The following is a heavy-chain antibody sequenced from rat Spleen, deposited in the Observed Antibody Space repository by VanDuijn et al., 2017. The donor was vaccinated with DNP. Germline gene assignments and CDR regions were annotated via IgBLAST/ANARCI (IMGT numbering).Heavy chain of an antibody. J-gene: IGHJ4*01. Sequence: QVQLKESGPGLVQPSQTLSLTCTVSGFSLTSYTVSWVRQPPGKGLEWMGRIQSGGSIDYNSALKSRLSISRDISKSQVFLKMNSLQTEDTAMYFCALAGRGTLDAWGQGTSVTVSS. CDR2: IQSGGSI. CDR3: ALAGRGTLDA. CDR1: GFSLTSYT. V-gene: IGHV2-15*01. D-gene: IGHD4-1*01.